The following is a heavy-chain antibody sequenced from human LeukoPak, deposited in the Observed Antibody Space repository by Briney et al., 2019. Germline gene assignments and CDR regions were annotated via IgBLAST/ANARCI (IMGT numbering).Heavy chain of an antibody. J-gene: IGHJ4*02. CDR1: GDTFTSYG. CDR3: ASDPIAAGPEGY. Sequence: TSVKVSCKASGDTFTSYGISWVRQAPGQGLEWMGWISAYNGNTNYAQKLQGRVTMTRDTSISTAYMELSRLRSDDTAVYYCASDPIAAGPEGYSGQGTLVTVSS. V-gene: IGHV1-18*01. D-gene: IGHD6-13*01. CDR2: ISAYNGNT.